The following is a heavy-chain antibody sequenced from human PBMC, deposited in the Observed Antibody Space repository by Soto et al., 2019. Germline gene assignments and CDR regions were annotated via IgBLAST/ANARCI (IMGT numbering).Heavy chain of an antibody. V-gene: IGHV3-74*01. Sequence: PGESLRLSCAASGFTFSSYWMHWVRQAPGKGLVWVSRINSDGSSTSYADSVKGRFTISRDNAKNTLYLQMNSLRAEDTAVYYCAREAPGDFACMDVWGQGTTVTASS. CDR1: GFTFSSYW. CDR3: AREAPGDFACMDV. D-gene: IGHD3-3*01. J-gene: IGHJ6*02. CDR2: INSDGSST.